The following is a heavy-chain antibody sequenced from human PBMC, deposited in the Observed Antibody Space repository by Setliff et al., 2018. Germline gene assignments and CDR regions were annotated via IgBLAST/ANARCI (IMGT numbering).Heavy chain of an antibody. V-gene: IGHV4-39*07. Sequence: PSETLSLTCTVSGGSISTSSYYWGWIRQPPGKGLEWIGSMYFSGSTYYNPSLKSRVTMSIDKSKNEFSLKMSSVTAADTAVYYCARAYSGSHDYWGQGTLVTVSS. CDR3: ARAYSGSHDY. J-gene: IGHJ4*02. CDR1: GGSISTSSYY. D-gene: IGHD1-26*01. CDR2: MYFSGST.